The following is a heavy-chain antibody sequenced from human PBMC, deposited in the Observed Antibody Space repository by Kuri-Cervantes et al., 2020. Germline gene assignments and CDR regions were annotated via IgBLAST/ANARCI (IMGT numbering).Heavy chain of an antibody. D-gene: IGHD3-22*01. V-gene: IGHV4-30-4*08. J-gene: IGHJ4*02. CDR3: ARRTDYYDSSNYPNYYFDF. CDR1: GGSISSGDYY. CDR2: IYYSGST. Sequence: LSCTVSGGSISSGDYYWSRIRQPPGKGLEWIGYIYYSGSTYYNPSLKSRVTISVDTSKNQFSLKLSSVTAADTAVYYCARRTDYYDSSNYPNYYFDFWGQGTLVTVSS.